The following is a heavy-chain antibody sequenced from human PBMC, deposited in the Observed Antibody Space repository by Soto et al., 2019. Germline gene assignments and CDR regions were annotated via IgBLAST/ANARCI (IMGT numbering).Heavy chain of an antibody. CDR3: ARLAKMVTSWYFDL. J-gene: IGHJ2*01. CDR1: GFIFSDYY. Sequence: QVQLVESGGDLVKPGGSLRLSCVASGFIFSDYYMAWVRQAPGKGLEWLSHISTSGASMYYADSLKGRFTISRDNAKNSLFLQMDTLRAEDTAVYFCARLAKMVTSWYFDLWGRGTLVSVSS. CDR2: ISTSGASM. V-gene: IGHV3-11*01. D-gene: IGHD2-21*02.